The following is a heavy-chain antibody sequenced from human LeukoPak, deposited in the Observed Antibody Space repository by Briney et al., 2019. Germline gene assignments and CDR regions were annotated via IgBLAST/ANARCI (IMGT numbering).Heavy chain of an antibody. V-gene: IGHV3-74*01. J-gene: IGHJ6*03. CDR2: IKTDGSTI. Sequence: GGSLRLSCAASGFIFSNYWMHWVRQAPGKGLVWVSRIKTDGSTITYADSVKGRFTISRDNAMNTLYLQMNSLGAEDTAVYYCARETENINSNSNYYMDVWGKGTTVTVSS. CDR3: ARETENINSNSNYYMDV. CDR1: GFIFSNYW. D-gene: IGHD4-11*01.